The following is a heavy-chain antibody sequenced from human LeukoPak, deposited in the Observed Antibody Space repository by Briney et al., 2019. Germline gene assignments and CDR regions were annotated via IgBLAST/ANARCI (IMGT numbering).Heavy chain of an antibody. CDR3: ARDAYDDASES. CDR2: LRPDGSDK. CDR1: GFTFSDYW. D-gene: IGHD3-3*01. Sequence: PGGSLRLSCTGSGFTFSDYWMTLARQAPGKGLERVANLRPDGSDKYYVDSVKGRFTISRDNAKKLVYLQMNSLRAEDTAVYYCARDAYDDASESWGQGTLVTVSS. V-gene: IGHV3-7*01. J-gene: IGHJ5*02.